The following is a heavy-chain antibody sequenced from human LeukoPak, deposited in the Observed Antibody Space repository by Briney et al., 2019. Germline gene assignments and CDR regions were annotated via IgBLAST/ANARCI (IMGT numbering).Heavy chain of an antibody. CDR1: GYTFTSYG. CDR3: ARVAVTTKAFDY. J-gene: IGHJ4*02. Sequence: ASVKVSCKASGYTFTSYGISWVRQAPGQGLEWMGWISAYNGNTNYAQKLQGRVTMTTDTSTSTAYMELRSLRPDDTAVYYCARVAVTTKAFDYWGQGTLVTVSS. CDR2: ISAYNGNT. V-gene: IGHV1-18*01. D-gene: IGHD4-17*01.